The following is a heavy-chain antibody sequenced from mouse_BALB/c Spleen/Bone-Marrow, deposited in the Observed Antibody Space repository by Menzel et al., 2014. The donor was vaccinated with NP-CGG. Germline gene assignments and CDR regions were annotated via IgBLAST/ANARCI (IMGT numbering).Heavy chain of an antibody. D-gene: IGHD2-3*01. V-gene: IGHV6-6*02. Sequence: EVNLVESGGGLVQPGGSMKLSCVASGFTFSNYWMNWVRQSPEKGLEWVAEIRLKSNNYATHYAESVKGRFTISRDDSRSSVYLQMNNLRAEDTGIYYCTSMRRRGFAYWGQGTLVTVSA. J-gene: IGHJ3*01. CDR1: GFTFSNYW. CDR3: TSMRRRGFAY. CDR2: IRLKSNNYAT.